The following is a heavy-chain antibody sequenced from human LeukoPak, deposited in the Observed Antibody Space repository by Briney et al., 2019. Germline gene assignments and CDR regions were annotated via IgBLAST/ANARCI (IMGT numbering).Heavy chain of an antibody. V-gene: IGHV3-9*01. Sequence: GGSLSLSCAASGFTFDDYAMHWVRQAPGKGLEWVSGISWNSGSIGYADSVKGRFTISRDNAKNSLYLQMNSLRAEDTALYYCAKDRGFGYYMDVWGKGTTVTISS. CDR3: AKDRGFGYYMDV. D-gene: IGHD3-10*01. CDR2: ISWNSGSI. J-gene: IGHJ6*03. CDR1: GFTFDDYA.